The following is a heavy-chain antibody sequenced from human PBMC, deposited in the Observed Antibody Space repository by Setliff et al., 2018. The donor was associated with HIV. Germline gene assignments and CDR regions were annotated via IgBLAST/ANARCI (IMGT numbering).Heavy chain of an antibody. CDR1: GLSLSTSGVG. V-gene: IGHV2-5*01. CDR2: IYWNNNK. CDR3: AYSGRQLRGPYFDF. D-gene: IGHD1-1*01. Sequence: GSGPNAGEPTQTLTLTCTFSGLSLSTSGVGVGWIRQSPGKAPEWLAFIYWNNNKHYSTSLKTRLTVTKDTSKNRVVFTMTNMGPVDTATYYCAYSGRQLRGPYFDFWGQGTPVTVSS. J-gene: IGHJ4*02.